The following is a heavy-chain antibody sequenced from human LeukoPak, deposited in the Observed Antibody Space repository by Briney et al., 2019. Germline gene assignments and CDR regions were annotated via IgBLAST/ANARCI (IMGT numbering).Heavy chain of an antibody. D-gene: IGHD7-27*01. V-gene: IGHV3-21*01. J-gene: IGHJ4*02. CDR3: ATQTGDDY. Sequence: GGSLRLFCAASGFTFSSYSMNWVRQAPGKGLEWVSSISSSSSYIYYADSVKGRFTISRDNAKNSLYLQMNSLGAEDTAVYYCATQTGDDYWGQGTLVTVSS. CDR1: GFTFSSYS. CDR2: ISSSSSYI.